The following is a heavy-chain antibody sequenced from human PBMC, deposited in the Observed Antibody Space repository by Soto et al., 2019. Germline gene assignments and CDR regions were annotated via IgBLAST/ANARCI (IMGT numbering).Heavy chain of an antibody. Sequence: SVKVSCKASGYTFSSIGISWVRQAPGQGLEWMGWITPYKGNTHYAQKFQGRVTMTRDTSISTACMELRRLKSDDTAVYYCTRDVGCYDYWFDYWGQGTLVTVSS. CDR1: GYTFSSIG. CDR2: ITPYKGNT. CDR3: TRDVGCYDYWFDY. D-gene: IGHD5-12*01. V-gene: IGHV1-18*01. J-gene: IGHJ4*02.